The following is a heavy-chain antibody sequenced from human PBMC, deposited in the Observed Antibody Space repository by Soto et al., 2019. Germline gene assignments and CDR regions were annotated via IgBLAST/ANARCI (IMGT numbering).Heavy chain of an antibody. J-gene: IGHJ3*02. V-gene: IGHV4-4*02. CDR3: AGGGSGIMITFGGGIGTDDAFDI. D-gene: IGHD3-16*02. CDR2: IYHSGST. CDR1: SGSISSSNW. Sequence: QVQLQESGPGLVKPSGTLSLTCAVSSGSISSSNWWSWVRQPPGKGLEWIGEIYHSGSTNYNPSLKGRFPKSGDKSKNQFSLKLGSVTAADTAVYYCAGGGSGIMITFGGGIGTDDAFDIWGQGTKVTLSS.